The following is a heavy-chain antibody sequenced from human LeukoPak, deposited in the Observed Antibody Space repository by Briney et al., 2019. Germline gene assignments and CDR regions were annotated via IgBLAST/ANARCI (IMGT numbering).Heavy chain of an antibody. CDR1: GYTFTGYS. J-gene: IGHJ4*02. D-gene: IGHD3-22*01. V-gene: IGHV1-18*01. Sequence: ASVQVSCKASGYTFTGYSISWVRQAPGQGLEWMRWVSAYNGVTNYAQNFQDRVTMTTDTPTTTAYMELRSLRSDDTAVYYCARVDLYYDSSGYSQAANDYWGQGTLVTVSS. CDR3: ARVDLYYDSSGYSQAANDY. CDR2: VSAYNGVT.